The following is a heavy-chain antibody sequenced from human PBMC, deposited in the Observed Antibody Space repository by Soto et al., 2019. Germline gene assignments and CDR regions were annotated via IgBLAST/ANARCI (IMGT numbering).Heavy chain of an antibody. CDR3: AKRPASIITFDY. D-gene: IGHD2-2*01. CDR2: ISGNGGST. Sequence: GGSLRLSCAASGFTFSNYAMSWVRQAPGKGLEWVSTISGNGGSTYYADSVKGRFTISRDNSKNMLFLQINSLRDDDSAVYYWAKRPASIITFDYWGQGSRVTVSS. J-gene: IGHJ4*02. CDR1: GFTFSNYA. V-gene: IGHV3-23*01.